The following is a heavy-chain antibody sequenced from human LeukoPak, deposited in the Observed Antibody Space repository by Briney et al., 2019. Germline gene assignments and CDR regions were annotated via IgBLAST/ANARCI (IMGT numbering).Heavy chain of an antibody. Sequence: GSLRLSCAASGFSFSSYWMHWVRQAPGKGLVWVSRIKSDGKTNYADSVKGRFTISRDNAKNTVSLQMNSLRAEDTGVYYCARAPSEIGGYYPEYFRHWGQGTLVSVSS. CDR1: GFSFSSYW. CDR3: ARAPSEIGGYYPEYFRH. D-gene: IGHD3-22*01. J-gene: IGHJ1*01. V-gene: IGHV3-74*01. CDR2: IKSDGKT.